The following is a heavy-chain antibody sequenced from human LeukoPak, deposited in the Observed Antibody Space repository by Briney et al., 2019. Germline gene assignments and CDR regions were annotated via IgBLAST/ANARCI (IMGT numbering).Heavy chain of an antibody. CDR1: GYTFTNYY. V-gene: IGHV1-46*01. CDR2: INPSGGST. CDR3: ARVEEYYYDSSPPGY. D-gene: IGHD3-22*01. J-gene: IGHJ4*02. Sequence: ASVKVSCKASGYTFTNYYMRWVRQAPGQGLEWMGIINPSGGSTSYAQKFQGRVTMTRDTSTSTVYMELSSLRSEDTAVYYCARVEEYYYDSSPPGYWGQGTLVTVSA.